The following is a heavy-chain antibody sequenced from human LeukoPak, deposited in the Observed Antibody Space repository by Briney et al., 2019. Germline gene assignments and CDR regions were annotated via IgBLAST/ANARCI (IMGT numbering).Heavy chain of an antibody. Sequence: PGGSLRLSCAASGFTFSSKYMSWVRQAPGKGLEWGSVIYSGGSTYYADSVKGRFTISRDNSKNTLYLQMTSLRAEDTAVYYCARDRDYGSDYWGQGTLVTVSS. D-gene: IGHD4-17*01. CDR3: ARDRDYGSDY. CDR2: IYSGGST. CDR1: GFTFSSKY. J-gene: IGHJ4*02. V-gene: IGHV3-53*01.